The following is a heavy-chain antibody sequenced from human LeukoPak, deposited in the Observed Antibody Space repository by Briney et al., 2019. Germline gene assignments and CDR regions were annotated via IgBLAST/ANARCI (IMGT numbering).Heavy chain of an antibody. V-gene: IGHV1-69*05. Sequence: SVKVSCKASGGTFSSYAIRWVRQAPGQGLEWMGGIIPIFGTANYAQKFQGRVTITTDESTSTAYMELSSLRSEDTAVYYCGVLITGTTPDYWGQGTLVTVSS. CDR3: GVLITGTTPDY. J-gene: IGHJ4*02. CDR1: GGTFSSYA. CDR2: IIPIFGTA. D-gene: IGHD1-14*01.